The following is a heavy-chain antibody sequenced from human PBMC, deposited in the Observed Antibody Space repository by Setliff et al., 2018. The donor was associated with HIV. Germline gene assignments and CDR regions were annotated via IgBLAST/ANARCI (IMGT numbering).Heavy chain of an antibody. CDR3: ARHRDGGTYPLDY. D-gene: IGHD1-26*01. V-gene: IGHV4-39*01. CDR2: MDSSGNT. J-gene: IGHJ4*02. CDR1: GGSITYSSYY. Sequence: PSETLSLTCTVSGGSITYSSYYWGWIRQPPGKGLEWIGSMDSSGNTYYSPSLRSRVTLSVDTSKNQFSLELSSVTASDTAVYRCARHRDGGTYPLDYWGQGTLVTVSS.